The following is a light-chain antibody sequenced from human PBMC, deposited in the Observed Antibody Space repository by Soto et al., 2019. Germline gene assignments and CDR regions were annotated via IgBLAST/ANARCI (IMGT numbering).Light chain of an antibody. CDR3: QQYDSSPLT. CDR2: GAS. J-gene: IGKJ4*01. Sequence: EIVLTQSPGTLSLSPGERATLSCRASQSVSSSYLAWHQQKPGQAPRLLIYGASSRATGIPDRFSGSGSGTDFTLTISRLEPEDCAVYYCQQYDSSPLTFGGGTKVEIK. CDR1: QSVSSSY. V-gene: IGKV3-20*01.